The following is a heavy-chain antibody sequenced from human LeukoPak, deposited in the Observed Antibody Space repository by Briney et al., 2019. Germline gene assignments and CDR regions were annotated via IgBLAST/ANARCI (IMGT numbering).Heavy chain of an antibody. CDR2: INWNGGST. Sequence: GGSLRLSCAASGFTFDDYGMSWVRQAPGKGLEWVSGINWNGGSTGYADSVKGRFTISRDNAKNSLYLQMNSLRAEDTALYYCAREAYYYDSSTYSNDAFDIWGQGTMVTVSS. D-gene: IGHD3-22*01. V-gene: IGHV3-20*04. CDR3: AREAYYYDSSTYSNDAFDI. J-gene: IGHJ3*02. CDR1: GFTFDDYG.